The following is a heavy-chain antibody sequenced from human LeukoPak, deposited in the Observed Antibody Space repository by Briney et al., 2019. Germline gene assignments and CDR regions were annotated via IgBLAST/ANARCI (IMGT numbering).Heavy chain of an antibody. CDR2: IYYSGST. D-gene: IGHD2-15*01. V-gene: IGHV4-59*01. Sequence: SETLSLTCTVSGGSISSYYWSWIRQPPGKGLEWIGYIYYSGSTNYNPPLRSRVTISVDTSKNQFSLKLSSVTAADTAVYYCARDFSYCSGGSCDAFDIWGQGTMVTVSS. CDR3: ARDFSYCSGGSCDAFDI. J-gene: IGHJ3*02. CDR1: GGSISSYY.